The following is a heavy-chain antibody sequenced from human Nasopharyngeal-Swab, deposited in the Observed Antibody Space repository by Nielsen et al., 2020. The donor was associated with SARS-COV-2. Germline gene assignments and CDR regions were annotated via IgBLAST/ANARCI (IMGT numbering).Heavy chain of an antibody. Sequence: GGSLRLSCAASGLTFTNSWTSWVRQAPGKGLEWVANIKQDGSDKYYVDSVKGRFTISRDNAKNSLELQMNSLRVEDTAVYYCGRGGKLGALDIWGQGTMVTVSS. V-gene: IGHV3-7*01. D-gene: IGHD3-16*01. CDR3: GRGGKLGALDI. CDR2: IKQDGSDK. CDR1: GLTFTNSW. J-gene: IGHJ3*02.